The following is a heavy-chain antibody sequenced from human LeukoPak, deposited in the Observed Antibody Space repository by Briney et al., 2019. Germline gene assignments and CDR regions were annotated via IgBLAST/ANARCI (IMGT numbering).Heavy chain of an antibody. D-gene: IGHD2-2*01. V-gene: IGHV1-69*05. J-gene: IGHJ4*02. CDR3: ARGQRWSSTSCYYY. CDR2: IIPIFGTA. Sequence: ASVKVSCKASGGTFSSYAISWVRQAPGQGLEWMGGIIPIFGTANYAQKFQGRATITTDESTSTAYMELSSLRSEDTAVYYCARGQRWSSTSCYYYWGQGTLVTVSS. CDR1: GGTFSSYA.